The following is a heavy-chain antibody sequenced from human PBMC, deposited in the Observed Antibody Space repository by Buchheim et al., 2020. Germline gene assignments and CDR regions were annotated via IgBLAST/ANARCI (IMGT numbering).Heavy chain of an antibody. V-gene: IGHV1-46*01. J-gene: IGHJ4*02. Sequence: QVQLVRSGAEVKKPGASVKVSCKASGYTFTSYYMHWVRQAPGQGLEWMGIINPSGGSTSYAQKFQGRVTMTRDTSTSTVYMELSSLRSEDTAVYYCARLGNYYDSSGYLRSYYFDYWGQGTL. CDR2: INPSGGST. CDR3: ARLGNYYDSSGYLRSYYFDY. CDR1: GYTFTSYY. D-gene: IGHD3-22*01.